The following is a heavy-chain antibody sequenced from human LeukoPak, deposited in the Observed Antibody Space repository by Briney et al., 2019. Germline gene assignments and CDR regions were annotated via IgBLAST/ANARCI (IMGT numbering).Heavy chain of an antibody. D-gene: IGHD3-10*01. V-gene: IGHV4-34*01. CDR1: GGSFSGYY. CDR2: INHSGST. CDR3: ARGPRYYYGSGRIDY. J-gene: IGHJ4*02. Sequence: SETLSLTCAVYGGSFSGYYWSWVRQPPGKGLEWIGEINHSGSTNYNPSLRRRVTISVDTSKNQFSLKLGSVTAADTAVYYCARGPRYYYGSGRIDYWGQGTLVTVSS.